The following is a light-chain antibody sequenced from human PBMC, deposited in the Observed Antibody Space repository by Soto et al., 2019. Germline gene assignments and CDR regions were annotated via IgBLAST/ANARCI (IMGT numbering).Light chain of an antibody. V-gene: IGLV2-14*03. J-gene: IGLJ1*01. Sequence: QSVLTQPASLSESPGQSIAISCTGTSSDVGAYNYVSWYQQDAGKAPKLIIFDVDNRPSGVSDRFSGSKSGYTASLTISGLQAQDEADYYCCSYATSNLYVFATGTKVTVL. CDR1: SSDVGAYNY. CDR3: CSYATSNLYV. CDR2: DVD.